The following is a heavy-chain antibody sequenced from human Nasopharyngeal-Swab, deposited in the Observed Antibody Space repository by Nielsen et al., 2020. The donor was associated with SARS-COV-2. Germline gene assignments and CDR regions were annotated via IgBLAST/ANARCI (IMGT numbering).Heavy chain of an antibody. CDR1: GFGLSDFY. Sequence: GESLKISCAASGFGLSDFYISWIRKAPGKGLEWIAYIDPSGENKYYAGSVKGRFTISRDNARNSVFLELNTLRADDSAVYYCTRTISFDMWGQGTKVTVSS. CDR3: TRTISFDM. J-gene: IGHJ3*02. V-gene: IGHV3-11*01. CDR2: IDPSGENK. D-gene: IGHD3-9*01.